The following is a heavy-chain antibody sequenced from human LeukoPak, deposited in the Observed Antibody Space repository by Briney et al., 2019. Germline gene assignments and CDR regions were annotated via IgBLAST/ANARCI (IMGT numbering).Heavy chain of an antibody. CDR3: ARSSAAIIDY. J-gene: IGHJ4*02. CDR2: IYYSGST. CDR1: GGSISSGGYY. D-gene: IGHD2-2*01. V-gene: IGHV4-31*03. Sequence: SQTLSLTCTVSGGSISSGGYYWSWIRQHPGKGLEWIGYIYYSGSTYYNPSLKSRVTISVDTSKNQFSLKLSSVTAADTAVYYCARSSAAIIDYWGQGTLVTVSS.